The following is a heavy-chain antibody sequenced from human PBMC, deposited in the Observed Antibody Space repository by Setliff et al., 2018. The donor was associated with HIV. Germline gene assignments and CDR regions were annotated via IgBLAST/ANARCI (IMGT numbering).Heavy chain of an antibody. V-gene: IGHV4-38-2*01. CDR3: VSGPLSGYGYYFDY. D-gene: IGHD3-3*01. J-gene: IGHJ4*02. CDR1: GYSVSSGYY. Sequence: SETLSLTCAVSGYSVSSGYYWGWIRQPPGKGLEWIGSFYHSGSTFYNPSLKSRVTISLDTSKNQFSLKLRSVTAADTAVCYCVSGPLSGYGYYFDYWGQGALVTVSS. CDR2: FYHSGST.